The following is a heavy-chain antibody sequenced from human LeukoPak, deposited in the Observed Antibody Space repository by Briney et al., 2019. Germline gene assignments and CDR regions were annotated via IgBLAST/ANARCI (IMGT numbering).Heavy chain of an antibody. Sequence: SETLSLTCAVSGYSISSGYYWGWIRQPPGKGLEWIGSIYHSGSTYYNPSLKSRVTISVDTSKNQFSLKLSSVTAADTAVYYFARQYCSSTSCLDDFDYWGQGTLVTVS. CDR2: IYHSGST. V-gene: IGHV4-38-2*01. CDR3: ARQYCSSTSCLDDFDY. D-gene: IGHD2-2*01. J-gene: IGHJ4*02. CDR1: GYSISSGYY.